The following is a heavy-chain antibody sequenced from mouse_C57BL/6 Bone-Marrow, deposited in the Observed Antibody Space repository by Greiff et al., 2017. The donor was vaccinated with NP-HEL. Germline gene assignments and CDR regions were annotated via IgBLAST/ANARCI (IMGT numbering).Heavy chain of an antibody. CDR1: GFNIKNTY. CDR3: AVYDSSSYYYAMDY. V-gene: IGHV14-3*01. Sequence: VQLQQSVAELVRPGASVKLSCTASGFNIKNTYMHWVKQRPEQGLEWIGRIDPANGNTKYAPKFQGKATITADTSSNTAYLQLSSRTSDDTAIYYCAVYDSSSYYYAMDYWGQGTSVTVSS. D-gene: IGHD1-1*01. J-gene: IGHJ4*01. CDR2: IDPANGNT.